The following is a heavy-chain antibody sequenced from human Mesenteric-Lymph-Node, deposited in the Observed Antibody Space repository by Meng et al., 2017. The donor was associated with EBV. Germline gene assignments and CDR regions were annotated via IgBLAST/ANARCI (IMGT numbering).Heavy chain of an antibody. Sequence: QTTLKAFRHTLVKPPQPLTLTCTFSGFSLSTSGVGVGWIRQPPGKALEWLALIYWDDDKRYSPSLKSRLTITKDTSKNQVVLTMTNMDPVDTATYYCAHGQARGAFDYWGQGTLVTVSS. CDR3: AHGQARGAFDY. D-gene: IGHD1-26*01. CDR1: GFSLSTSGVG. V-gene: IGHV2-5*02. J-gene: IGHJ4*02. CDR2: IYWDDDK.